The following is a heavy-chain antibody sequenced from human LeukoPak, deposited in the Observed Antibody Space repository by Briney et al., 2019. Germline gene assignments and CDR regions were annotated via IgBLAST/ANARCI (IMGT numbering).Heavy chain of an antibody. CDR1: GFTFSSYA. V-gene: IGHV3-23*01. Sequence: GGSLRLSCAASGFTFSSYAMNWVRQAPGKGLEWVSVISGSGGSTYYADSVRGRLTISRDNSKNTLYLQMNSLRAEDTAVYYCARGSTMVRGVNDYWGQGTLVTVSS. CDR2: ISGSGGST. CDR3: ARGSTMVRGVNDY. J-gene: IGHJ4*02. D-gene: IGHD3-10*01.